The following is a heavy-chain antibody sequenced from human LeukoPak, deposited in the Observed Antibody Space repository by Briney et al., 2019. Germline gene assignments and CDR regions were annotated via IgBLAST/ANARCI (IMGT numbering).Heavy chain of an antibody. Sequence: GGSLRLSCAASGFTFSSYAMSWVRQAPGKGLEWVSAISGSGGSTYYADSVKGRFTISRDNSKNTLYLQMNSLRAEDTAVYYCAKSNRYYYDSSGYYFPDAFDIWGQGTMVTVSS. J-gene: IGHJ3*02. D-gene: IGHD3-22*01. V-gene: IGHV3-23*01. CDR1: GFTFSSYA. CDR3: AKSNRYYYDSSGYYFPDAFDI. CDR2: ISGSGGST.